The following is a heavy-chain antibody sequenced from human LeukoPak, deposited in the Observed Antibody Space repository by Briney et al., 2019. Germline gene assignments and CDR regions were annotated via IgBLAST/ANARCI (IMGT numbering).Heavy chain of an antibody. Sequence: GGSLRLSCAPSGFTFSSCGFNWVRQAPGKGLKWVSSIGPTGTDRYYADSVRGRFTISRDNAKNSMYLQMDSLRDEDTAVYYCATETIGRHYDYWGQGTLVTVSS. CDR3: ATETIGRHYDY. CDR1: GFTFSSCG. D-gene: IGHD1-14*01. J-gene: IGHJ4*02. V-gene: IGHV3-21*01. CDR2: IGPTGTDR.